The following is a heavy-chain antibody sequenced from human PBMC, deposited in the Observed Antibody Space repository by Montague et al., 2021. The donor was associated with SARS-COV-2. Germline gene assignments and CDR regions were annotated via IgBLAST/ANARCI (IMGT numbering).Heavy chain of an antibody. Sequence: CPISGDSVSSNSAACKWIRQTPSSGLEWPGRTYHRSKWYNDYAVSVKSRITINPDTSKNQFSLQLNSVTPEDTAVYYCARDDPYCTNGVCYTGNWFDPWGQGTLVTVSA. J-gene: IGHJ5*02. CDR2: TYHRSKWYN. V-gene: IGHV6-1*01. D-gene: IGHD2-8*01. CDR3: ARDDPYCTNGVCYTGNWFDP. CDR1: GDSVSSNSAA.